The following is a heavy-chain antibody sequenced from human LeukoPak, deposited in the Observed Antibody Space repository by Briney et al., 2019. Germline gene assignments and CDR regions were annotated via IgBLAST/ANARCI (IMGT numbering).Heavy chain of an antibody. CDR1: GFTFSSYS. Sequence: PGGSLRLSCAASGFTFSSYSMNWVRQAPGKGLEWVSSISSSSSCIYYADSVKGRFTISRDNAKNSLYLQMNSLRAEDTAVYYCAADIVVVPAAIGGSFDYWGQGTLVTVSS. V-gene: IGHV3-21*01. CDR2: ISSSSSCI. CDR3: AADIVVVPAAIGGSFDY. D-gene: IGHD2-2*01. J-gene: IGHJ4*02.